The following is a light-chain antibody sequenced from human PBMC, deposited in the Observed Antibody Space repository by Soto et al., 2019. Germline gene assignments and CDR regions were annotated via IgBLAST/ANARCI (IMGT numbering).Light chain of an antibody. CDR3: SSYTSSSTLEV. V-gene: IGLV2-14*01. J-gene: IGLJ1*01. CDR2: DVS. CDR1: SSDVGGYNY. Sequence: QSALTQPASVSGSPGQSITISCTGTSSDVGGYNYVSWYQQHPGKAPKLMIYDVSNRPSGVSNRFSGSKSGNTASLTISGLQAEDEADYYCSSYTSSSTLEVFGTGTKVT.